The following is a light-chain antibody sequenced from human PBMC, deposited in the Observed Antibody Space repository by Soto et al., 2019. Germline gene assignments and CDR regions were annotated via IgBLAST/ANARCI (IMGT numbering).Light chain of an antibody. CDR2: GAY. Sequence: EIVFTQSPATLSLSPGERYTLSCRASQSVSSYLLWYQQKPGQTHRLLIYGAYSRATGIPDRFSGSGSGTDFTLTISRLEPEDFAVYYCQPHGSSPRTVGGGTQVEIK. CDR3: QPHGSSPRT. CDR1: QSVSSY. J-gene: IGKJ4*01. V-gene: IGKV3-20*01.